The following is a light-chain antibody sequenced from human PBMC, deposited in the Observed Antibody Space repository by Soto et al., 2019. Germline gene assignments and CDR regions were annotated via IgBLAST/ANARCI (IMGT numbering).Light chain of an antibody. V-gene: IGKV3-20*01. CDR3: QQYGSSPVT. CDR2: GAS. CDR1: QSVSSSF. J-gene: IGKJ1*01. Sequence: DIVLPQSPDTLSLSPGERATLSCRASQSVSSSFFAWYQQKPGQAPRLLIFGASSRATGIPDRFSGSGSGTDCTLTISRLEPEEFAVYYCQQYGSSPVTFGQGTKVDIK.